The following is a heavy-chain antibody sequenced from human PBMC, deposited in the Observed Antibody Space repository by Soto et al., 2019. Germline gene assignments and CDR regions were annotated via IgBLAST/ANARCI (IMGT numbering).Heavy chain of an antibody. CDR2: THQTGST. CDR3: ASDRGPDGGGYYYLAY. J-gene: IGHJ4*02. D-gene: IGHD2-21*01. CDR1: GASISNSGHY. V-gene: IGHV4-31*11. Sequence: QVQLQESGPGLVKPSQTLSLTCAVSGASISNSGHYWSWIRQVPGKGLEWIGYTHQTGSTLSNPSLKSRIIMSVDASKNQFSLRMNSVTAADTAVYYCASDRGPDGGGYYYLAYWGQGTLVTVSS.